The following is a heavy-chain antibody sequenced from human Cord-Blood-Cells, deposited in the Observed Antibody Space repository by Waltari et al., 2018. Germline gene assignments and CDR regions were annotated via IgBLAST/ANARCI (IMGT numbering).Heavy chain of an antibody. D-gene: IGHD6-6*01. V-gene: IGHV3-23*01. J-gene: IGHJ5*02. Sequence: EVQLLESGGGLVQPGWSLSLSCAASGFTFISYALSWVRQAPGKGLEWVSAISGSGGSTYYADSVKGRFTISRDNSKNTLYLQMNSLRAEDTAVYYCAKMYSSSSWFDPWGQGTLVTVSS. CDR1: GFTFISYA. CDR3: AKMYSSSSWFDP. CDR2: ISGSGGST.